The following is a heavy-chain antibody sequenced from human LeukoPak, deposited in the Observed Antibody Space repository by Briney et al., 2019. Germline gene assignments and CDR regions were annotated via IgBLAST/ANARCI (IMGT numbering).Heavy chain of an antibody. J-gene: IGHJ4*02. Sequence: GGSLRLSCAASGFTFSGYWMSWVRQAPGKGLEWVANIKQDGSEKYYVDSVKGRFTISRDNAKNSLYLQMNSLRAEDTAVYYCARRTYFDYWGQGTLVTVSS. CDR3: ARRTYFDY. CDR2: IKQDGSEK. CDR1: GFTFSGYW. V-gene: IGHV3-7*01.